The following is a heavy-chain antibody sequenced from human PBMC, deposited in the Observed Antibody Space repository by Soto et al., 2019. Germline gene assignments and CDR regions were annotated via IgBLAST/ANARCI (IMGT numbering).Heavy chain of an antibody. D-gene: IGHD2-8*01. Sequence: ASVKVSCKASGYTFTSYDINWVRQATGQGLEWMGWMNPNSGNTGYAQKFQGRVTMTRNTSISTAYMELSSLRSEDTAVYYCANSRHCTNGVCYKYYYYGMDVWGQGTTVTVSS. V-gene: IGHV1-8*01. CDR2: MNPNSGNT. CDR3: ANSRHCTNGVCYKYYYYGMDV. CDR1: GYTFTSYD. J-gene: IGHJ6*02.